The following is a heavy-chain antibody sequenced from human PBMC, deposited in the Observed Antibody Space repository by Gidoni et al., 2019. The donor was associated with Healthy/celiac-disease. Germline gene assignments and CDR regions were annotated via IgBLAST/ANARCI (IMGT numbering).Heavy chain of an antibody. CDR1: GVICRSYA. V-gene: IGHV3-23*01. J-gene: IGHJ3*02. CDR3: AKDPGYSSGWYGAFDI. D-gene: IGHD6-19*01. CDR2: ISGSGGST. Sequence: EVQLLACGGGLVQPGGSLILFCAASGVICRSYAMSWVRQAPGKGLEWVSAISGSGGSTDYADSVKCRFTISRDNSKNTLYLQMNSLRAEDTAVYYCAKDPGYSSGWYGAFDIWGQGTMVTVSS.